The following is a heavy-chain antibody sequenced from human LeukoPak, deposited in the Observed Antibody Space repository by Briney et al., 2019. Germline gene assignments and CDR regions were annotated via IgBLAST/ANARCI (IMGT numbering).Heavy chain of an antibody. CDR1: GFTFSSYS. V-gene: IGHV3-48*01. CDR2: ISTSSGPI. J-gene: IGHJ4*02. Sequence: GGSLRLSCAASGFTFSSYSMNWVRQAPGKGLEWVSYISTSSGPIYYADSVKGRFTISRDNAKNSLYLQMNSLRAEDTAVYYCATARGSSSRSGPDYFDYWGQGTLVTVSS. D-gene: IGHD6-6*01. CDR3: ATARGSSSRSGPDYFDY.